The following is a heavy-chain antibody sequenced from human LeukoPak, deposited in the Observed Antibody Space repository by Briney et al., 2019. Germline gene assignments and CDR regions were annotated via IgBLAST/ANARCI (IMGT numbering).Heavy chain of an antibody. CDR1: GGSFSGYY. CDR2: INHSGST. CDR3: TRSRLERRKNWFDP. J-gene: IGHJ5*02. V-gene: IGHV4-34*01. D-gene: IGHD1-1*01. Sequence: SETLSLTCAVYGGSFSGYYWSWIRQPPGKGLEWIGEINHSGSTNYNPSLKSRVTISVDTSKNQFSLKLSSVTAADTAVYYCTRSRLERRKNWFDPWGQGTLVTVSS.